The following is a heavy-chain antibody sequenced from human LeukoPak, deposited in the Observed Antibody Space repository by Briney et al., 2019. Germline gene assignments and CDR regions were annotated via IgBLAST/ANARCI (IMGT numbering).Heavy chain of an antibody. CDR3: ARDQFSPPSPITMILDI. CDR1: GFTFSTYG. V-gene: IGHV3-30*02. D-gene: IGHD3-22*01. J-gene: IGHJ3*02. Sequence: GGSLRLSCAASGFTFSTYGIHWARQAPGKGLEWVAFIRYDGSKTHYADSVKGRFTISRDNSKNMVYLQMNSLRAEDTAVYYCARDQFSPPSPITMILDIWGQGTMVTVS. CDR2: IRYDGSKT.